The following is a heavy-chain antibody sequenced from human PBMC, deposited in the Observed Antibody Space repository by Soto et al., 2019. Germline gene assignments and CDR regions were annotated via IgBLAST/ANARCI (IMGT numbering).Heavy chain of an antibody. V-gene: IGHV2-70*01. Sequence: SGPTLVNPTQTLTLTCTFSGFSLSTSGMCASWIRQPPGKALEWLALIDWDDGKYYSTSLKTRLTISKDTSKNQVVLTMTNMDPVDTATYYCARTITFGGVDYYYGMDVWGQGTTVTVSS. CDR2: IDWDDGK. CDR3: ARTITFGGVDYYYGMDV. CDR1: GFSLSTSGMC. D-gene: IGHD3-16*01. J-gene: IGHJ6*02.